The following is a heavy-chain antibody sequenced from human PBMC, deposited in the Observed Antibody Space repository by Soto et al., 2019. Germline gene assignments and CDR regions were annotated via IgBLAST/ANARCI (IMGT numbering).Heavy chain of an antibody. Sequence: QVTLKESGPVLVKPTETLTLTCTVSGFSLSNARMGVSWIRQPPGKALEWLAHIFSNDEKSYSTSLKSRLTISKDTSKSQVVLTMTNMDPVDTATYYCARIRNQPLLYNPYYYYYYMDVWGKGTTVTVSS. CDR1: GFSLSNARMG. CDR2: IFSNDEK. V-gene: IGHV2-26*01. J-gene: IGHJ6*03. D-gene: IGHD2-2*02. CDR3: ARIRNQPLLYNPYYYYYYMDV.